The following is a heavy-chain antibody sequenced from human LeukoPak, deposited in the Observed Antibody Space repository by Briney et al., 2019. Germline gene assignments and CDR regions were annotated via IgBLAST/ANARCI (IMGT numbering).Heavy chain of an antibody. CDR3: ARDGSPYSSGWYGGNWFDP. D-gene: IGHD6-19*01. J-gene: IGHJ5*02. CDR2: INPNSGCT. Sequence: GSVQVSCKASGYTFTSYYMHWVRQPPGQELEWMGWINPNSGCTNYAQKFQGRLIITRDTSFSTAYLELSRLRSDDTAVYYCARDGSPYSSGWYGGNWFDPWGQGTLVTVSS. V-gene: IGHV1-2*02. CDR1: GYTFTSYY.